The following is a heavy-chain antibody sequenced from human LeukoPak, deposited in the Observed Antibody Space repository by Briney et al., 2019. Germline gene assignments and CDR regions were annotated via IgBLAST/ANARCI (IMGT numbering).Heavy chain of an antibody. CDR3: ARSGELYYDILTDYPNWVDP. V-gene: IGHV7-4-1*02. CDR2: INTNTGNP. CDR1: GFTFTNYD. D-gene: IGHD3-9*01. Sequence: VKVSCKASGFTFTNYDINWVRQAPGQGLEWMGWINTNTGNPTYAQGFTGRFVFSLDTSVSTAYLQISSLKAEDTAVYYCARSGELYYDILTDYPNWVDPWGQGTLVTVSS. J-gene: IGHJ5*02.